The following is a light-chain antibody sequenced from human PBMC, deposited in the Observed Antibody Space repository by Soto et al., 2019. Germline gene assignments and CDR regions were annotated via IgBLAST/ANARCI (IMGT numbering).Light chain of an antibody. J-gene: IGKJ2*01. V-gene: IGKV1-5*03. Sequence: DIQMTQSPSTLSGSVGDRVTITCRASQTISSWLAWYQQKPGKAPKLLIYKASTLKSGVPSRFSGSGSGTEFTLTIRSLQPEDFATYYCQQSYSGLYTFGQGTQLEIK. CDR2: KAS. CDR3: QQSYSGLYT. CDR1: QTISSW.